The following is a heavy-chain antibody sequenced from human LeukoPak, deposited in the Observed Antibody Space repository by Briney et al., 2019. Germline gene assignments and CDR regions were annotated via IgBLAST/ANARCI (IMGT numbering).Heavy chain of an antibody. Sequence: GGSRRLSCAASGFTFSNYGMNWVRQAPGKGLEWVSYISSSSDAIYYADSVKGRFTISRDNAKNSLYLEMNSLRDEDTAVYYCARAMRSGYDYWGQGTLVTVSS. CDR3: ARAMRSGYDY. D-gene: IGHD5-12*01. V-gene: IGHV3-48*02. CDR1: GFTFSNYG. CDR2: ISSSSDAI. J-gene: IGHJ4*02.